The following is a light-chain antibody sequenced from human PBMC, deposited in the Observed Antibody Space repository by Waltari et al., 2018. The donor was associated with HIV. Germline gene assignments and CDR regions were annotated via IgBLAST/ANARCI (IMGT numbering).Light chain of an antibody. CDR1: SNNVGFQG. Sequence: QAGLTQPPSVSKGLRQTATLTCTGNSNNVGFQGAAWLQQHQGHPPKLLSYRNNYRPSGISERFFASRSGNTASLTISGLQPEDEADYYCSAWDSSLNVWVFGGGTKLTVL. CDR2: RNN. J-gene: IGLJ3*02. CDR3: SAWDSSLNVWV. V-gene: IGLV10-54*01.